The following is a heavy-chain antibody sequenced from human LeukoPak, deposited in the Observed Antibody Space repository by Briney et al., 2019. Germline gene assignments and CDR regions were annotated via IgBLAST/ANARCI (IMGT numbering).Heavy chain of an antibody. J-gene: IGHJ6*03. CDR2: INPNSGGT. Sequence: ASVTVSCKASGYTFTGYYMHWVRQAPGQGLECMGWINPNSGGTNYAQKFQGRVTMTRDTSISTAYMELSRLRSDDTAVYYCARDTLSGSWWEPLRYYYMDVWGKGTTVTVSS. CDR3: ARDTLSGSWWEPLRYYYMDV. V-gene: IGHV1-2*02. CDR1: GYTFTGYY. D-gene: IGHD6-6*01.